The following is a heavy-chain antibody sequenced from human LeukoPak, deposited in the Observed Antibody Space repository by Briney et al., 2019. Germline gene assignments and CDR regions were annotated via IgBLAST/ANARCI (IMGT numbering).Heavy chain of an antibody. CDR1: GLTFSSHA. J-gene: IGHJ5*02. CDR2: ISYDGSNK. CDR3: ARGKAGSYYPYNWFDP. Sequence: PGGSLRLSCAASGLTFSSHAMHWVRQAPGKGLEWVAVISYDGSNKYYADSVKGRFTISRDNSKNTLYLQMNSLRAEDTAVYYCARGKAGSYYPYNWFDPWGQGTLVTVSS. D-gene: IGHD1-26*01. V-gene: IGHV3-30-3*01.